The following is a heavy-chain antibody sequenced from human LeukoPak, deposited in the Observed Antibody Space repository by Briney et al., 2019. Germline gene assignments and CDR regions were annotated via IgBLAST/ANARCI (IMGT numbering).Heavy chain of an antibody. CDR2: ISGSGVST. CDR3: VKVHYSGTSGMGGFDH. J-gene: IGHJ4*02. CDR1: GFTFSSYA. D-gene: IGHD3-10*01. Sequence: LAGGSLRLSCTASGFTFSSYAMSWVRQAPGKGLEWVSAISGSGVSTYNTDSVKGRFTISRDTSKNTLYVQMNSLRAEDTAIYYCVKVHYSGTSGMGGFDHWGQGTLVTVSS. V-gene: IGHV3-23*01.